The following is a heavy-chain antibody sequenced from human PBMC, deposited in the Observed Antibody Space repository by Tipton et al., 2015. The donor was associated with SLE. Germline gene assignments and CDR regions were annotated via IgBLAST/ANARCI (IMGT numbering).Heavy chain of an antibody. CDR3: ARSEVGASGFFEY. CDR2: ISAHSGNT. V-gene: IGHV1-18*04. J-gene: IGHJ4*02. D-gene: IGHD1-26*01. Sequence: QVQLVQSGAEVKKPGASVKVSCKAAGHTFTSYGFSWVRQAPGQGLEWMGWISAHSGNTHYVQKLQGRVTMTTDTSTSTAYMELRSLRSDDTAVYYCARSEVGASGFFEYWGQGTLVTVSS. CDR1: GHTFTSYG.